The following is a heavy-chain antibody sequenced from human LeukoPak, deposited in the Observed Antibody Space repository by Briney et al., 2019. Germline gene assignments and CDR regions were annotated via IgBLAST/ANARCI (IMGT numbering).Heavy chain of an antibody. V-gene: IGHV3-48*03. CDR2: IRSSGSTI. Sequence: GGSLRLSCAASGFTFSSYEMNWVRQAPGKGLEWVSYIRSSGSTIYYADSVKGRFTISRDNAKNSLYLQMNSLRAEDTAVYYCAVGSGTYPYPDAFDIWGQGTMVTVSS. CDR3: AVGSGTYPYPDAFDI. J-gene: IGHJ3*02. D-gene: IGHD3-3*01. CDR1: GFTFSSYE.